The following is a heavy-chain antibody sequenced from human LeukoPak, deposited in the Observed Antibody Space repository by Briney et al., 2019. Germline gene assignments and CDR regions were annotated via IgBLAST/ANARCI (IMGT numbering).Heavy chain of an antibody. CDR2: ISESADNT. Sequence: PGGSLRLSCAASGFTFSNYAMHWVRQVPGQGLEWVSSISESADNTYYADSVKGRFTFSRDNSKNTVFLQMNSLRAEDTAVYYCAKLLYNYSPVDYWGQGTLVTVSS. V-gene: IGHV3-23*01. CDR3: AKLLYNYSPVDY. CDR1: GFTFSNYA. J-gene: IGHJ4*02. D-gene: IGHD1-26*01.